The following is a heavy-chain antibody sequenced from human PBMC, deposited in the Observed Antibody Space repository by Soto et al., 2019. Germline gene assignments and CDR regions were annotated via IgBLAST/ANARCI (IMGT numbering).Heavy chain of an antibody. CDR2: VSATAGTT. J-gene: IGHJ4*02. V-gene: IGHV3-23*01. CDR1: GFTFSNYA. Sequence: GSLRLSCAASGFTFSNYAMSWVRQAPGKGLEWVSLVSATAGTTYYTDSVKGRFTISRDNSRNTVYLQMDSLRADDTAVYYCAKDRLAGGFDYWGQGTLITVSS. CDR3: AKDRLAGGFDY. D-gene: IGHD3-16*01.